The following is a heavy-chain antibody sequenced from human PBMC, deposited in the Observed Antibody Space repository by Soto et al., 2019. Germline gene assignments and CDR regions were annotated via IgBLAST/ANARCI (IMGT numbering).Heavy chain of an antibody. CDR3: ARDRHPRYDSTPAI. CDR1: GFTFSSYG. Sequence: GGSLRLSCAASGFTFSSYGMHWVRQAPGKGLEWVEVIWYDGSNKNYADSVKGRFTISRDNSKNTLYLQMNSLRAEDTAVYYCARDRHPRYDSTPAIWGQGTMVTVSS. V-gene: IGHV3-33*01. CDR2: IWYDGSNK. D-gene: IGHD3-22*01. J-gene: IGHJ3*02.